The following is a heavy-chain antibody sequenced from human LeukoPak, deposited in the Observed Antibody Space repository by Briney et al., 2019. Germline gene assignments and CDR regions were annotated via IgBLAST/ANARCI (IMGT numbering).Heavy chain of an antibody. V-gene: IGHV3-30*02. CDR2: IRYDGSNK. CDR3: AKGFSYFDY. J-gene: IGHJ4*02. Sequence: PGGSLRLSCTASGFTFSSYGMHWVRQAPGKGLEWVAFIRYDGSNKHYADSVKGRFTISRDDSKNTLYLQMNSLRAEDRALYYCAKGFSYFDYWGQGTLVTVSS. CDR1: GFTFSSYG.